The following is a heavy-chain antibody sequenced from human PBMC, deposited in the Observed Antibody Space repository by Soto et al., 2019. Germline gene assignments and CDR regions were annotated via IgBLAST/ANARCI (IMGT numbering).Heavy chain of an antibody. V-gene: IGHV3-72*01. J-gene: IGHJ4*02. CDR3: ARESRGEATMDY. D-gene: IGHD3-10*01. Sequence: GGSLRLSCAASGFTFSDHYMDWVRQAPGKGLEWVGRTRNKANSYTTEYAASVKGRFTISRDDSKNSLYLQMNSLKTEDTAVYYCARESRGEATMDYWGQGTLVTVSS. CDR2: TRNKANSYTT. CDR1: GFTFSDHY.